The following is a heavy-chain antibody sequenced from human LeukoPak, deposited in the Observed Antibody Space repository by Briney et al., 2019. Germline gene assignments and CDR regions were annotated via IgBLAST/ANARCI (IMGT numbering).Heavy chain of an antibody. CDR3: AKGYYDYVWGSYYFDY. D-gene: IGHD3-16*01. J-gene: IGHJ4*02. V-gene: IGHV3-23*01. CDR2: ISGSGGST. Sequence: GSLRLSCAASGFTFSSYAMSWVRQAPGKGLEWVSAISGSGGSTYYADSVKGRFTISRDNSRDTLYLQMNSLRAEDTAVYYCAKGYYDYVWGSYYFDYWGQGTLVTASS. CDR1: GFTFSSYA.